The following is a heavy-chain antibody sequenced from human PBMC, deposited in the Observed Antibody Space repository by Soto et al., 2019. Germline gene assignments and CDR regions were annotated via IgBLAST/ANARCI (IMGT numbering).Heavy chain of an antibody. Sequence: SETLSLTCAVYGGSFSGYYWSWIRQPPGKGLEWIGEINHSGSTNYNPSLKSRVTISVDTSKNQFSLKLSSVTAADTAVYYCATRLEPYDFWTPQMDVWGQGTTVTVSS. J-gene: IGHJ6*02. V-gene: IGHV4-34*01. CDR3: ATRLEPYDFWTPQMDV. CDR2: INHSGST. CDR1: GGSFSGYY. D-gene: IGHD3-3*01.